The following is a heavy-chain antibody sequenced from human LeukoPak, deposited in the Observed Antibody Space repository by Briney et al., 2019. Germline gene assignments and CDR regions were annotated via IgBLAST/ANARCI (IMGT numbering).Heavy chain of an antibody. J-gene: IGHJ3*02. CDR1: VGSFSGYY. CDR2: ISHSGST. D-gene: IGHD2-2*01. Sequence: SETLSLTCAVYVGSFSGYYWSWIRQPPGKGLEWIGEISHSGSTNYNPSLGSRVTISVDTSKNQFSLKLSSVTAADTAMYFCARKYCSSISCSYAFDIWGQGTMVTVSS. V-gene: IGHV4-34*01. CDR3: ARKYCSSISCSYAFDI.